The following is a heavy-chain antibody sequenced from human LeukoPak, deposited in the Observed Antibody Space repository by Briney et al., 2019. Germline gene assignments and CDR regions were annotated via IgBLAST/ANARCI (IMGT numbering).Heavy chain of an antibody. Sequence: PSQTLSLTCAVSGGSISSGGYSWSWIRQPPGKGLEWIGYIYHSGSTYYNPSLKSRVTISVDRSKNQFSLKLSSVTAADTAVYYCAREMSDSSGYWGFDPWGQGTLVTVSS. J-gene: IGHJ5*02. V-gene: IGHV4-30-2*01. CDR1: GGSISSGGYS. D-gene: IGHD3-22*01. CDR3: AREMSDSSGYWGFDP. CDR2: IYHSGST.